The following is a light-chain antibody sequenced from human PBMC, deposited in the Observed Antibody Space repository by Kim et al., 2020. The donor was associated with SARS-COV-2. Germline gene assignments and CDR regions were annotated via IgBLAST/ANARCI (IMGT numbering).Light chain of an antibody. CDR2: DAS. J-gene: IGKJ2*01. Sequence: SLSPGERATPSGRASQSVSSYLAWYQQKPGQAPRLLIYDASNRATGIPARFSGSGSGTDFTLTISSLEPEDFAVYYCQQRSNWPGTFGQGTKLEI. CDR1: QSVSSY. CDR3: QQRSNWPGT. V-gene: IGKV3-11*01.